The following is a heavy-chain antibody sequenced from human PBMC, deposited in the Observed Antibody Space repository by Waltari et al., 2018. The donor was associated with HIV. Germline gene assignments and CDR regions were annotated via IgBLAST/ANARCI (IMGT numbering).Heavy chain of an antibody. Sequence: QVQLVQSGAEVKKSGASVKVSCKASGYAFATYDVNWVRQATGQGPEWMGWMSPNSGNTVYAQEFQGRVTMTRDTSISTVYMELSSLTSEDTAVYYCARGGSASMDVWGQGTTVTVSS. J-gene: IGHJ6*02. V-gene: IGHV1-8*01. CDR3: ARGGSASMDV. CDR1: GYAFATYD. CDR2: MSPNSGNT.